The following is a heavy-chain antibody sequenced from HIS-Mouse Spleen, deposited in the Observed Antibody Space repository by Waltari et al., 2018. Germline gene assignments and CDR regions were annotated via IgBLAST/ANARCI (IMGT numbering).Heavy chain of an antibody. CDR2: SSDYKRTT. J-gene: IGHJ3*02. Sequence: QVQLVQSGAEVKKPGASVKVSCKASGYTFTSYGISWVRQAPGQGLGWMGWSSDYKRTTKYAPKLQGRVTMTTDTSTSTAYMELRSLRSDDTAVYYCARGSGIAVVVGAFDIWGQGTMVTVSS. D-gene: IGHD6-19*01. V-gene: IGHV1-18*01. CDR1: GYTFTSYG. CDR3: ARGSGIAVVVGAFDI.